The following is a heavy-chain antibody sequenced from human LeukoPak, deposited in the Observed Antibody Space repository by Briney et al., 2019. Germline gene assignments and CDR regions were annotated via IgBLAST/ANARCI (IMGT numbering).Heavy chain of an antibody. Sequence: SVKVSCKASGGTFSSYAISWVRQAPGQGLEWMGGIIPIFGTANYAQKFQGRVTITADESMSTAYMELSSLRSEDTAVYYCASRNSSSPDAFDIWGQGTMVTVSS. CDR1: GGTFSSYA. J-gene: IGHJ3*02. CDR3: ASRNSSSPDAFDI. CDR2: IIPIFGTA. V-gene: IGHV1-69*01. D-gene: IGHD6-13*01.